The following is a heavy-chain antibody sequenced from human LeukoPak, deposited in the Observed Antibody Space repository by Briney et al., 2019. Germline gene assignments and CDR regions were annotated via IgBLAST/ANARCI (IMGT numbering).Heavy chain of an antibody. CDR2: MYGGGSK. Sequence: GGSLRLSCAASGFTVSSTYMSWVRQAPGKGLEWVSVMYGGGSKYYADSVKGRFTISRDSPTNMVFLEMNSLRAEDTAVYYCARGHGAYSSVPYRYYGMGVWGQGTTVAVSS. CDR3: ARGHGAYSSVPYRYYGMGV. V-gene: IGHV3-66*01. CDR1: GFTVSSTY. J-gene: IGHJ6*02. D-gene: IGHD6-25*01.